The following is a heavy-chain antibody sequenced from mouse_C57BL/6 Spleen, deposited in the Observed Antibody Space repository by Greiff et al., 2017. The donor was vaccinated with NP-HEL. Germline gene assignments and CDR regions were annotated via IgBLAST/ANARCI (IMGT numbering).Heavy chain of an antibody. CDR3: VLYYTGFFDY. J-gene: IGHJ2*01. Sequence: QVQLKQPGAELVKPGASVKLSCKASGYTFTSYWMHWVKQRPGQGLEWIGMIHPNSGSTNYNEKFKSKATLTVDKSSSTAYMQLSSLTSEDSAVYYCVLYYTGFFDYWGQGTTLTVSS. CDR2: IHPNSGST. V-gene: IGHV1-64*01. D-gene: IGHD1-1*01. CDR1: GYTFTSYW.